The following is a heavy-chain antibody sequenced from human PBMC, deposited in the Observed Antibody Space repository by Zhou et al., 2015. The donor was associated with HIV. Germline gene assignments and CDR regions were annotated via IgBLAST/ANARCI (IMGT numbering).Heavy chain of an antibody. V-gene: IGHV3-30*02. J-gene: IGHJ5*02. D-gene: IGHD2-2*01. Sequence: QVQLVESGGGVVQPGRSLRLSCAASGFTFSSYGMHWVRQAPGKGLEWVAFIRYDGSNKYYADSVKGRFTISRDNSKNTLYLQMNSLRAEDTAVYYCAKLSCSSTSCHVHLRWFDPWGQGTLVTVSS. CDR3: AKLSCSSTSCHVHLRWFDP. CDR2: IRYDGSNK. CDR1: GFTFSSYG.